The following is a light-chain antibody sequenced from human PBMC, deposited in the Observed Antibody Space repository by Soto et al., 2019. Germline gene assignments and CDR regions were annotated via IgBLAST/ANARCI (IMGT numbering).Light chain of an antibody. CDR2: KAS. Sequence: DIPMTQSPSTLSAFVGDRVTITCRASQSVSNWLAWYQQKPGKAPRLLISKASTLESGVPSRFSGRGSGTEFTLSISSLQPEDFATYYRQQYRSASTFGQGTKLEIK. V-gene: IGKV1-5*03. J-gene: IGKJ2*02. CDR1: QSVSNW. CDR3: QQYRSAST.